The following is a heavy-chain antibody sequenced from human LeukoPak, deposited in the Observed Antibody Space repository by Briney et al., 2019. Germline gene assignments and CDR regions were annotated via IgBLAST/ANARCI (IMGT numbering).Heavy chain of an antibody. J-gene: IGHJ6*03. V-gene: IGHV1-2*02. CDR1: GYTFTGYY. CDR3: ARDGRIAAAAYYMDV. CDR2: INPNSGGT. D-gene: IGHD6-13*01. Sequence: GASVKVSCKASGYTFTGYYMHWVRQAPGQGLEWMGWINPNSGGTNYAQKFQGRVTMTRDTSISTAYMELSRLRSDDTAVYYCARDGRIAAAAYYMDVWGKGTTVTVSS.